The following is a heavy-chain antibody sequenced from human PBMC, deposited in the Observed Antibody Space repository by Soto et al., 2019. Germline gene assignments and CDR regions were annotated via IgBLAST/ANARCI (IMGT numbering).Heavy chain of an antibody. CDR2: IRSKAYGGTT. Sequence: GGSLRLSCTASGFTFGDYAMSWFRQAPGKGLEWVGFIRSKAYGGTTEYAASVKGRFTISRDDSKSIAYLQMNSLKTEDTAVYYCTSRLDYGDYVTWFDPWGQGTLVTVSS. J-gene: IGHJ5*02. CDR1: GFTFGDYA. CDR3: TSRLDYGDYVTWFDP. V-gene: IGHV3-49*03. D-gene: IGHD4-17*01.